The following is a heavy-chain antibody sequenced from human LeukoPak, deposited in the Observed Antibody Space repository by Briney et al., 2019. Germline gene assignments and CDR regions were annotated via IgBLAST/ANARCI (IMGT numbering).Heavy chain of an antibody. D-gene: IGHD2-2*01. Sequence: SETLSLTCAVYGGSFSCYYWSWIRQPPGKGLEWIGDLNHSGSPNYNPSLKSRLTLSLDRSMNQSSLKPSSVTAAETAVYYCARGPSRLGYCSSTSCRYYYYGMDVWGKGTTVTVSS. CDR2: LNHSGSP. CDR1: GGSFSCYY. V-gene: IGHV4-34*01. CDR3: ARGPSRLGYCSSTSCRYYYYGMDV. J-gene: IGHJ6*04.